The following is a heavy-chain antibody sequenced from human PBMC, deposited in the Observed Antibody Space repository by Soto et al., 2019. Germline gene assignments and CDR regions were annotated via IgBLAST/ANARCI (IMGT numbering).Heavy chain of an antibody. V-gene: IGHV3-33*01. Sequence: QVQLVESGGGVVQPGRSLRLSCAASGFTFSSYGMHWVRQAPGKGLEGVAAIWYDGSNKYYADSVKGRFTISRDNSKNTLYLHMNSLRAEDTAVYYCARGDDAFDIWGQGTMVTVSS. CDR1: GFTFSSYG. CDR2: IWYDGSNK. CDR3: ARGDDAFDI. J-gene: IGHJ3*02.